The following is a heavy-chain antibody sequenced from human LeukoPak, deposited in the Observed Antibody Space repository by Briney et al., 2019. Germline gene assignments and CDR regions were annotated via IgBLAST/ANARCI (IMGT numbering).Heavy chain of an antibody. Sequence: SETLSLTCTVSGDSISSHYWSWIRQPPGKGPEWIGYIYYSGSTNYNPSLRSRVTTSVDTSMNQFSLKVRSVTAADTAVYYCAREKPFGETHYPTNWGQGTLVIVSS. V-gene: IGHV4-59*11. J-gene: IGHJ4*02. CDR3: AREKPFGETHYPTN. CDR1: GDSISSHY. D-gene: IGHD3-10*01. CDR2: IYYSGST.